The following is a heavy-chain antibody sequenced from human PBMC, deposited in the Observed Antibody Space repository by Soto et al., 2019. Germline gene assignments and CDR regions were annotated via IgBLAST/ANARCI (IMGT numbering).Heavy chain of an antibody. J-gene: IGHJ4*02. CDR2: IYGGGST. CDR3: AKGGWSYYFDY. Sequence: GGSLRLSCAASGFTVSSDYVSWVRQAPGKGLEWVSVIYGGGSTYSADSVRGRFTISRDNVKNTVYLQMNNLRLEDSAVYHCAKGGWSYYFDYWGRGTLVTVSS. CDR1: GFTVSSDY. D-gene: IGHD6-19*01. V-gene: IGHV3-53*05.